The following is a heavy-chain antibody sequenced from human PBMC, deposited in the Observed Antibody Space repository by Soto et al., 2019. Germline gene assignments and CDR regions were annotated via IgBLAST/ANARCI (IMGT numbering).Heavy chain of an antibody. J-gene: IGHJ6*02. CDR1: GGSISSSSYY. CDR3: ARYLNYCSGGSCYLYYYYGMDV. D-gene: IGHD2-15*01. Sequence: PSETLSLTCTVSGGSISSSSYYWGWIRQPPGKGLEWIGSIYYSGSTYYNPSLKSRVTRSVDTSKNQFSLKLSSVTAADTAVYYCARYLNYCSGGSCYLYYYYGMDVWGQGTTVTVSS. CDR2: IYYSGST. V-gene: IGHV4-39*01.